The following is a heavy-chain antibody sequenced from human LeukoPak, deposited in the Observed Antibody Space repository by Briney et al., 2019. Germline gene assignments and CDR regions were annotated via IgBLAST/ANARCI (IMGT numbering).Heavy chain of an antibody. Sequence: GGSLRLSCAASGFTFSSYGMHWVRQAPGKGLEWVAVIWYDGSNKYYADSVKGRFTTSRDNSKNTLYLQMNSLRAEDTAVYYCARAAEWLAYYYYGMDVWGQGTTVTVSS. CDR1: GFTFSSYG. CDR2: IWYDGSNK. J-gene: IGHJ6*02. V-gene: IGHV3-33*01. D-gene: IGHD3-3*01. CDR3: ARAAEWLAYYYYGMDV.